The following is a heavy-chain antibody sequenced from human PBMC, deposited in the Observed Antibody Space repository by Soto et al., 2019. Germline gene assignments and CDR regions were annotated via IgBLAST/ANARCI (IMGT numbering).Heavy chain of an antibody. J-gene: IGHJ4*02. CDR3: ASSYSSRWTQNFDY. CDR2: IYYSGST. V-gene: IGHV4-30-4*01. D-gene: IGHD6-13*01. CDR1: GGSISSGDYY. Sequence: SSETLSLTCTVSGGSISSGDYYWSWIRQPPGKGLEWIGYIYYSGSTYYNPSLKSRVTISVDTSKNQFSLKLSSVTAADTAVYYCASSYSSRWTQNFDYWGQGTLVTVSP.